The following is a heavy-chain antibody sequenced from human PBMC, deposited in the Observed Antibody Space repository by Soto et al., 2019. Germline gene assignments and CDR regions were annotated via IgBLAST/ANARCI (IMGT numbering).Heavy chain of an antibody. CDR1: GGSFSGYY. CDR2: INHSGST. D-gene: IGHD1-7*01. Sequence: LSLTCAVYGGSFSGYYWSWIRQPPGKGLEWIGEINHSGSTNYNPSLKSRVTISVDTSKNQFSLKLSSVTAADTAVYYCARQRPELRAFDIWGQGTMVTVSS. V-gene: IGHV4-34*01. J-gene: IGHJ3*02. CDR3: ARQRPELRAFDI.